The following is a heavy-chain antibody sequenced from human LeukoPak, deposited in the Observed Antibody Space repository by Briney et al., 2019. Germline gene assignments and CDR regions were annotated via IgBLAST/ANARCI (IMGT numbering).Heavy chain of an antibody. Sequence: PGGSLRLSCVASGFTFTSYWMSWVRQAPGKGLEWVSTISGSNGNTYYADSVKGRFTVSRDNFKNTLYLQMNSLRAEDTAVYYCAKSIVGRAHSDYWGQGTLVTVSS. CDR1: GFTFTSYW. J-gene: IGHJ4*02. D-gene: IGHD2-15*01. CDR2: ISGSNGNT. CDR3: AKSIVGRAHSDY. V-gene: IGHV3-23*01.